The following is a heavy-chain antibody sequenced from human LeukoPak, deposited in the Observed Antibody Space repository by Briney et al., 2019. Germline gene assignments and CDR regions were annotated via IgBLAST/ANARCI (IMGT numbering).Heavy chain of an antibody. CDR1: GYTFTTYA. CDR3: ARGAAAVDY. J-gene: IGHJ4*02. CDR2: INAGNGDT. Sequence: ASVTVSFKASGYTFTTYAIHWMRQVAGQRQEWMGWINAGNGDTKYSKRFQGRVTLTRDTSASTAYMELSSLRSEDTAVYFCARGAAAVDYWGQGTRVTVSS. V-gene: IGHV1-3*01. D-gene: IGHD6-13*01.